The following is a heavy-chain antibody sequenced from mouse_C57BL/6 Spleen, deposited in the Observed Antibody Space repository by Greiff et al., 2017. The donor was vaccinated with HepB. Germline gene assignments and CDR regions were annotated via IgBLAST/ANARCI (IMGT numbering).Heavy chain of an antibody. Sequence: QVQLQQPGAELVMPGASVKLSCKASGYTFTSYWMHWVKQRPGQGLEWIGEIDPSDSYTNYNQKFKGKSTLTVDKSSSTAYMQLSSLTSEDSAVYYGARWGYGNEYYYAMDYWGQGTSVTVSS. J-gene: IGHJ4*01. D-gene: IGHD2-1*01. CDR1: GYTFTSYW. V-gene: IGHV1-69*01. CDR2: IDPSDSYT. CDR3: ARWGYGNEYYYAMDY.